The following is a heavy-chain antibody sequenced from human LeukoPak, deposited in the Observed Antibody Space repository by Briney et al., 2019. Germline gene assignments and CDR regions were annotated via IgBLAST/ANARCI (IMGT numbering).Heavy chain of an antibody. J-gene: IGHJ4*02. Sequence: GGSLRLSCAASGFTFSSYAMSWVRQAPGKGLEGVSAISGSGGSTYYADSVKGRFTISRDNSKNTLYLQMNSLRAEDTAVYYCAKGVRFLEWLLHFDYWGQGTLVTVSS. CDR3: AKGVRFLEWLLHFDY. CDR1: GFTFSSYA. CDR2: ISGSGGST. V-gene: IGHV3-23*01. D-gene: IGHD3-3*01.